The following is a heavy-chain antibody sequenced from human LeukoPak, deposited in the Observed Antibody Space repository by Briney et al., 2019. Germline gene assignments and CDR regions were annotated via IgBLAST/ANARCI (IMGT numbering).Heavy chain of an antibody. V-gene: IGHV4-34*01. Sequence: PSETLSLTCAVYGGSFSGYYWSRIRQPPGKGLEWIGEINHSGSTNYNPSLKSRVTISVDTSKNQFSLKLSSVTAADTAVYYCARGRRYSGYGYVGMDVWGQGTTATVSS. J-gene: IGHJ6*02. D-gene: IGHD5-12*01. CDR2: INHSGST. CDR1: GGSFSGYY. CDR3: ARGRRYSGYGYVGMDV.